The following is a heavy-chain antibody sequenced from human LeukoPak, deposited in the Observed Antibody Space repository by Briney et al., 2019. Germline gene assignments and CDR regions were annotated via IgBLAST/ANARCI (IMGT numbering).Heavy chain of an antibody. D-gene: IGHD1-26*01. V-gene: IGHV1-3*02. J-gene: IGHJ6*03. CDR1: GYTFTRYA. CDR3: ARTPHGWELNMDV. Sequence: ASVKVSCKASGYTFTRYAMHWVRQAPGQRREWMGWSNAGNGNTEYSLEFQGRVTITRDTSASTAYMELSRLRSDDTAVYYCARTPHGWELNMDVWGKGTTVTVSS. CDR2: SNAGNGNT.